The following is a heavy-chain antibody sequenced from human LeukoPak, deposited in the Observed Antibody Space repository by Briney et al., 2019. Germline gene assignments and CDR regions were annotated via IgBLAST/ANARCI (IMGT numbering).Heavy chain of an antibody. Sequence: GGSLRLSCAASGFTFNSYGMHWVRQAPGKGLEWVAFLRYDGSIKYYADSVKGRFIISRDNSKNTLYLETNSLRAEDTAVYYCARDLTGNNWFDPWGQGTLVTVSS. V-gene: IGHV3-30*02. D-gene: IGHD7-27*01. J-gene: IGHJ5*02. CDR3: ARDLTGNNWFDP. CDR2: LRYDGSIK. CDR1: GFTFNSYG.